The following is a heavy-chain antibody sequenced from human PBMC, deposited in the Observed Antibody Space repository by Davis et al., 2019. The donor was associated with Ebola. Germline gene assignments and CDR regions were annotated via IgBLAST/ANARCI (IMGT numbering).Heavy chain of an antibody. D-gene: IGHD4-23*01. CDR1: GFTFSTHW. V-gene: IGHV3-74*01. CDR3: APPDTSGNEAFDL. CDR2: ITGDGSAT. J-gene: IGHJ3*01. Sequence: PGGSLRLSCAASGFTFSTHWMHWVRQAPGKGLVWVSRITGDGSATNYADSVEGRFTISRDNARNTLYLQMTSLRAEDTALYYCAPPDTSGNEAFDLWGRGTMVTVSS.